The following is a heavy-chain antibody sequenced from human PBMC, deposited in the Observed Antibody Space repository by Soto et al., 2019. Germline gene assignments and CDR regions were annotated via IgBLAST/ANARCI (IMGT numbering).Heavy chain of an antibody. J-gene: IGHJ6*02. CDR1: GGTFSSYA. V-gene: IGHV1-69*13. D-gene: IGHD3-10*01. CDR2: IIPIFGTA. CDR3: ANGGSGSYYGLIYYYGMDV. Sequence: SVKVSCKASGGTFSSYAISWVLQAPGQGLEWMGGIIPIFGTANYAQKFQGRVTITADESTSTAYMELSSLRSEDTAVYYCANGGSGSYYGLIYYYGMDVWGQGTTVTVSS.